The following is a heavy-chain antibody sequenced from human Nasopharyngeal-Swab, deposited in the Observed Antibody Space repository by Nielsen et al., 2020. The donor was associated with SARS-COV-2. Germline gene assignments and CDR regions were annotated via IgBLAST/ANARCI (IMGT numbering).Heavy chain of an antibody. J-gene: IGHJ4*02. CDR2: FDPEDGET. V-gene: IGHV1-24*01. Sequence: ASVKVSCKVSGYTLTELSMHWVRQAPGKGLEWMGGFDPEDGETIYAQKFQGRVTITRDTSASTAYMELSSLRSEDTAVYYCARVGLVRGYWGQGTLVTVSS. CDR3: ARVGLVRGY. CDR1: GYTLTELS. D-gene: IGHD6-19*01.